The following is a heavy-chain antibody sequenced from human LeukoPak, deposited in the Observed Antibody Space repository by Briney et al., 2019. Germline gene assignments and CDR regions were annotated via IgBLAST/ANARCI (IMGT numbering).Heavy chain of an antibody. CDR1: GYTFTSYY. Sequence: ATVKVSCKASGYTFTSYYMHWVRRAPGQGLEWMGIINPSGGSTSYAQKFQGRVTMTRDTSTSTVYMELSSLRSEDTAVYYCARLLPGYYDSSGCSFDYWGQGTLVTVSS. CDR2: INPSGGST. V-gene: IGHV1-46*01. D-gene: IGHD3-22*01. J-gene: IGHJ4*02. CDR3: ARLLPGYYDSSGCSFDY.